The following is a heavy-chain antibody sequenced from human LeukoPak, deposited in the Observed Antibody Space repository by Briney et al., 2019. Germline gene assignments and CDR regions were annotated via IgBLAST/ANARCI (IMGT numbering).Heavy chain of an antibody. J-gene: IGHJ4*02. D-gene: IGHD3-9*01. CDR3: AREPYDILTGYSKGYFDY. V-gene: IGHV1-2*02. CDR1: GYTFSGYF. CDR2: INPNSGGT. Sequence: GASVKVSCKASGYTFSGYFMHWVRQAPGQGLEWMGWINPNSGGTNYAQKFQGRVTMTRDTSISTAYMELSSLRSDDTAVYYCAREPYDILTGYSKGYFDYWGQGTLVAVSS.